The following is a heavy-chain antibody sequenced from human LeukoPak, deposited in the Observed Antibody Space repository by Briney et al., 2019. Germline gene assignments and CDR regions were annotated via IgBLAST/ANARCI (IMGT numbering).Heavy chain of an antibody. Sequence: PGGSLRLSCAASGFTVSSNYMSWVRQAPGKGLEWVSVIYSGGSTYYPDSVKGRFTISIDNSKSPLYLQMNSLRAEDTAVYYCARDWADYCGCDCYSSPLDYWGQGTLVTVSS. V-gene: IGHV3-66*01. CDR1: GFTVSSNY. D-gene: IGHD2-21*02. CDR2: IYSGGST. J-gene: IGHJ4*02. CDR3: ARDWADYCGCDCYSSPLDY.